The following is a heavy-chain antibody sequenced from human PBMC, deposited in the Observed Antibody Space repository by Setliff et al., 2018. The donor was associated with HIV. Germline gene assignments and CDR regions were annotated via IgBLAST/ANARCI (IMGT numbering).Heavy chain of an antibody. J-gene: IGHJ5*01. CDR1: GGSISSGTYY. Sequence: PSETLSLTCTVSGGSISSGTYYWSWIRQPAGKGLEWIGHIYTDGSTNFNPSLRSRVTISADTPKNQLSLKLTSVTAADTAVYYCAMLDTGDYFRNNWFDSWGQGTLVTVSS. D-gene: IGHD2-21*02. CDR2: IYTDGST. CDR3: AMLDTGDYFRNNWFDS. V-gene: IGHV4-61*09.